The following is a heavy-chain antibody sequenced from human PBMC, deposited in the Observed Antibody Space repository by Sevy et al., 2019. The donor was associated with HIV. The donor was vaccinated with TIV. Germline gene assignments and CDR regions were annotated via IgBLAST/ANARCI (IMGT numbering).Heavy chain of an antibody. Sequence: GGSLRLSCDASGFTFGMYWMQWVRQAPGKGLEWVANIRQDGNEIYYAASVRGRFTISRDNAKGSLYLQMNNVRVEDTATYYCARHSFDLWGQGTLVTVSS. J-gene: IGHJ4*02. CDR2: IRQDGNEI. CDR1: GFTFGMYW. V-gene: IGHV3-7*03. CDR3: ARHSFDL.